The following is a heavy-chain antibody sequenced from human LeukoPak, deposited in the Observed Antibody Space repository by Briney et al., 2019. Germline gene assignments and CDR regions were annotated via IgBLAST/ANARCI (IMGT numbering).Heavy chain of an antibody. CDR2: SNSDGKIT. CDR1: GFTLGRYW. J-gene: IGHJ4*02. CDR3: AGDHRDFWSGYPNY. Sequence: GRPLRLSCAASGFTLGRYWMDWFRQAPGTGLVWVARSNSDGKITDYADSMRGRFTTSRDNTKNTVYLQMSSLRAEDTGVYYCAGDHRDFWSGYPNYWGQGTLVIVSS. V-gene: IGHV3-74*01. D-gene: IGHD3-3*01.